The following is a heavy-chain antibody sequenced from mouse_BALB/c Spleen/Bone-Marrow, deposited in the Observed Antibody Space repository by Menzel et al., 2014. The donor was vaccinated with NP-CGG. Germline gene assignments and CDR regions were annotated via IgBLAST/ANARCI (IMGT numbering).Heavy chain of an antibody. CDR2: INPSNGGT. J-gene: IGHJ4*01. Sequence: QVQLQQSGAELVKPGASVKLSCKASGYTFTSYYLYWVKQRPGQGLEWIGEINPSNGGTNFNERFKSKASLTVDKSSSTAYMQLNSLTSEDPVVYYCTRRSLLSDYYSMDYWGQGTSVTVSS. V-gene: IGHV1S81*02. D-gene: IGHD2-10*01. CDR3: TRRSLLSDYYSMDY. CDR1: GYTFTSYY.